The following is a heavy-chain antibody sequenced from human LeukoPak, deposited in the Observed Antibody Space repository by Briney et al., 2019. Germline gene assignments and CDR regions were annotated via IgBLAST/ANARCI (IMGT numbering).Heavy chain of an antibody. CDR1: GGSISSYY. D-gene: IGHD3-22*01. J-gene: IGHJ4*02. CDR3: ARDAYYYDSSGYSHSYFDY. CDR2: IYYSGST. Sequence: PSGTLSLTCTVSGGSISSYYWSWVRQPPGKGLEWIGYIYYSGSTNYNPSLKSRVTISVDTSKNQFSLKLSSVTAADTAVYYCARDAYYYDSSGYSHSYFDYWGQGTLVTVSS. V-gene: IGHV4-59*01.